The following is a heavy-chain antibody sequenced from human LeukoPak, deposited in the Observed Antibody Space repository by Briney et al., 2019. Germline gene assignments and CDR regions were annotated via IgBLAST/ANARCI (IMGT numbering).Heavy chain of an antibody. J-gene: IGHJ5*02. CDR3: ARDXRXGSLDR. D-gene: IGHD3-10*01. CDR1: GFTFSRYW. Sequence: GGSLRLSCAASGFTFSRYWMSWVRQAPGKGLEWVANIMEDGREKDYVDSVKGRFTISRDNVKMSLYLQMHSLRVEDTAIYYCARDXRXGSLDRWGQGTVVTVSS. V-gene: IGHV3-7*01. CDR2: IMEDGREK.